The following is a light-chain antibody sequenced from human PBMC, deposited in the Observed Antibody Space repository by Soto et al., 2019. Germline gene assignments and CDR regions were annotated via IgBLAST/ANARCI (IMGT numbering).Light chain of an antibody. V-gene: IGKV1-5*03. J-gene: IGKJ2*01. CDR2: KTS. CDR3: QQYGNYSPYT. Sequence: DILMIQSPSTLFASVGDRVTITCRASQTTGNWLAWYQQKPGRAPKLLICKTSSLESGVPSRFSGSGSGTEFTLTISSLQPDDFATYYCQQYGNYSPYTFGQGPRWIS. CDR1: QTTGNW.